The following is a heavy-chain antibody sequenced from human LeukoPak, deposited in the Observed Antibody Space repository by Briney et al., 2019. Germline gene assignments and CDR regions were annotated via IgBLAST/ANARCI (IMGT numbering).Heavy chain of an antibody. CDR2: IYYSGST. CDR1: GGSISSGGYY. J-gene: IGHJ6*03. D-gene: IGHD3-9*01. Sequence: SETLSLTCTVSGGSISSGGYYWPWIRQHPGKGLEWIGYIYYSGSTYYNPSLRSRVTISVDTSKNQFSLKLSSVTAADTAVYYCARVYYDILTGYSTPRGDYYYYMDVWGKGTTVTVSS. V-gene: IGHV4-31*03. CDR3: ARVYYDILTGYSTPRGDYYYYMDV.